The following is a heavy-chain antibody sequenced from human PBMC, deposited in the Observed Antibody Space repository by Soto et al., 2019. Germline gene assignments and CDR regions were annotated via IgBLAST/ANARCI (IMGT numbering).Heavy chain of an antibody. Sequence: GASVKVSCKASGYTFTSYDINWVRQATGQGLEWMGWMNPNSGNTGYAQKFQGRVTMTRNTSISTAYMELSSLRSEDTAVYYCARGSGDFWSGYLDYYYGMDVWGQGTTVTVSS. CDR3: ARGSGDFWSGYLDYYYGMDV. J-gene: IGHJ6*02. CDR2: MNPNSGNT. D-gene: IGHD3-3*01. V-gene: IGHV1-8*01. CDR1: GYTFTSYD.